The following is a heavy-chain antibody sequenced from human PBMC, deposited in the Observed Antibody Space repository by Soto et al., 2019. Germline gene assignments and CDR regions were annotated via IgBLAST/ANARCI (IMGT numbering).Heavy chain of an antibody. J-gene: IGHJ5*01. CDR1: GGSVSSGRYY. Sequence: SETLSLTCTVSGGSVSSGRYYWSCIRQPPGKGLEWIGYIYYSGLTNYSPSLKSRVAISIDTSKYQFSLILSSVTAADTAVYYCVRTPTSPRRFDSWGQGTLVTVST. CDR3: VRTPTSPRRFDS. V-gene: IGHV4-61*01. CDR2: IYYSGLT. D-gene: IGHD2-15*01.